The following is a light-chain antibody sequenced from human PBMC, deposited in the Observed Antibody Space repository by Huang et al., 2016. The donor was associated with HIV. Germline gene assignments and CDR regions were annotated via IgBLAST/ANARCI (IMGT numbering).Light chain of an antibody. J-gene: IGKJ2*01. Sequence: DIQITHPPSSLSASVGDRVTISARASQIISKYLIWYQQKTGKAPKLLIYDASSVQRGVPSRFGGSGSGTDFTLTISSLQPEDFATYYCQQSHSTPYTFGQGTKLEIK. CDR3: QQSHSTPYT. CDR1: QIISKY. CDR2: DAS. V-gene: IGKV1-39*01.